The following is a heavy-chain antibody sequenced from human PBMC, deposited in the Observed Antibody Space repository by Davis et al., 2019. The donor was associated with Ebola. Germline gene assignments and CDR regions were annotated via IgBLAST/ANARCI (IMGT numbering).Heavy chain of an antibody. CDR1: GYTFTGYS. Sequence: ASVKVSCKASGYTFTGYSMHWVRQAPGQGLEWMGWINPKSGGTNYAQKFQGRVTMTRDTSISTAYMELSSLRSEDTAVYYCARSFLSGGSYSQVYYYYYGMDVWGQGTTVTVSS. V-gene: IGHV1-2*02. D-gene: IGHD2-15*01. CDR2: INPKSGGT. CDR3: ARSFLSGGSYSQVYYYYYGMDV. J-gene: IGHJ6*02.